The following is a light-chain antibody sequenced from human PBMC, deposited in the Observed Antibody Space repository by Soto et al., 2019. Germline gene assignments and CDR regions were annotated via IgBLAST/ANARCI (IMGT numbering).Light chain of an antibody. CDR2: AAS. CDR3: QQYDYLVT. V-gene: IGKV3-20*01. Sequence: VLTQSPATLSSSPGETATLTCRASQSVSSTYLAWHQHKPSPPTRLLNDAASSRAAGIPDRVGGSGGGAGFTLTSSIQALEVLAEYYCQQYDYLVTFGQGTKVDIK. J-gene: IGKJ1*01. CDR1: QSVSSTY.